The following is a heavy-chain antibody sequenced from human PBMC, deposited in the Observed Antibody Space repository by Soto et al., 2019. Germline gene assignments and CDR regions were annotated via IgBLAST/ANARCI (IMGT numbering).Heavy chain of an antibody. CDR2: IKQDGSEK. CDR1: GFTFSTYS. J-gene: IGHJ6*02. D-gene: IGHD5-12*01. Sequence: PGGFLRLSCAASGFTFSTYSMSWVRQAPGKGLEWVANIKQDGSEKYYVDSVKGRFTISRDNAKNSLYLQMNSLRADDTAVYYCARDWGYGGMDVWGQGTTVTVSS. V-gene: IGHV3-7*01. CDR3: ARDWGYGGMDV.